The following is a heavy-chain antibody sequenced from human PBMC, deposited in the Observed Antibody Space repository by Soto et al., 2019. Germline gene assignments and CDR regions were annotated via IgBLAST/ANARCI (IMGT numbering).Heavy chain of an antibody. CDR3: TRTMNTAAFEI. V-gene: IGHV3-73*02. D-gene: IGHD4-17*01. Sequence: EVQLVESGGGLVQPGGSLKLSCAASGFTFSGSAMHWVRQASGKGLEWVGRIRSKANSYATAYAASVKGRFTISRDDSKNTAYLQMNRLKTEDTAFYYCTRTMNTAAFEIWGQGTMVTVSS. CDR2: IRSKANSYAT. J-gene: IGHJ3*02. CDR1: GFTFSGSA.